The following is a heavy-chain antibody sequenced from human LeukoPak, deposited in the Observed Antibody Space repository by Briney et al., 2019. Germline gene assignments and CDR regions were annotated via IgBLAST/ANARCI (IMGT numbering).Heavy chain of an antibody. D-gene: IGHD3-22*01. V-gene: IGHV1-18*01. CDR3: ARDENYYDSSGYNTGGY. CDR2: ISAYNGNT. Sequence: VASVKVSCKASGYTFTSYGISWVRQAPRQGLEWMGWISAYNGNTNYAQKLQGRVTMTTDTSTSTAYMELRSLRSDDTAVYYCARDENYYDSSGYNTGGYWGQGTLVTVSS. J-gene: IGHJ4*02. CDR1: GYTFTSYG.